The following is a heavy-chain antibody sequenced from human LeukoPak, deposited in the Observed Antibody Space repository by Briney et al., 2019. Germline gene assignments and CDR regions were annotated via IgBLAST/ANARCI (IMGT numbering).Heavy chain of an antibody. Sequence: GGSLRLSCADSGFTFSSYSMNWVRQAPGKGLEWVSSISSSSSYIYYADSVKGRFTISRDNAKNSLYLQMNSLRAEDTAVYYCARVMWELRYYFDYWGQGTLVTVSS. CDR2: ISSSSSYI. CDR1: GFTFSSYS. D-gene: IGHD1-26*01. J-gene: IGHJ4*02. CDR3: ARVMWELRYYFDY. V-gene: IGHV3-21*01.